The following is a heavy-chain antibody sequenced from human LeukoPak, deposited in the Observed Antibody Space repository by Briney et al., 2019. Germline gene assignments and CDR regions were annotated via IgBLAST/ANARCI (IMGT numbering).Heavy chain of an antibody. CDR1: GGSISSYY. V-gene: IGHV4-4*07. CDR3: ARLLGPLTAAQRDY. CDR2: IYTSGST. Sequence: SETLSLTCTVSGGSISSYYWSWIRQPAGKGLEWIGRIYTSGSTNYNPSLKSRVTMSVDTSKNQFSLKLSSVTAADTAVYYCARLLGPLTAAQRDYWGQGTLVTVSS. D-gene: IGHD2-2*01. J-gene: IGHJ4*02.